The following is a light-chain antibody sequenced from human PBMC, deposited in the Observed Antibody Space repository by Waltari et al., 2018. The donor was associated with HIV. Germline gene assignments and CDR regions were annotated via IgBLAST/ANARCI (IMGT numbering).Light chain of an antibody. CDR2: QDS. CDR3: QAWDSNTAHVL. Sequence: SSDLTQPPSVSVSPAQTASITCSGDTLGDKCAHWYQQKAGQSPVLVIFQDSQRPSGTPERFSGSNAGNTATLTISGTQARDEADYYCQAWDSNTAHVLFGGGTKVTVL. V-gene: IGLV3-1*01. J-gene: IGLJ2*01. CDR1: TLGDKC.